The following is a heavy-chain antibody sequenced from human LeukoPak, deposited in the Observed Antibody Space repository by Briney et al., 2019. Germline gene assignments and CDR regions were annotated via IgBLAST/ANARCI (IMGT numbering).Heavy chain of an antibody. J-gene: IGHJ4*01. CDR3: ARAPGSTWYFDS. CDR1: GFTVSEND. V-gene: IGHV3-66*01. Sequence: GGSLRLSCAASGFTVSENDMSWVRQAPGKGLEWVSVVYSGGSPYYADSVKGRFTNSRDISKNTLYLQVNSLRVEDTALYYCARAPGSTWYFDSWGHGTLVTVSS. D-gene: IGHD6-13*01. CDR2: VYSGGSP.